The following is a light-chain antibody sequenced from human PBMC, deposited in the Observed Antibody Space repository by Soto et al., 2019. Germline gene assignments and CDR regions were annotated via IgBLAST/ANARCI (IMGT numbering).Light chain of an antibody. CDR1: SSDVGGYNY. J-gene: IGLJ2*01. V-gene: IGLV2-14*01. CDR2: NVS. Sequence: QSVLAQPASVSGSPGQSITISCTGNSSDVGGYNYVSWYQQHPGKAPKLIIYNVSNRPSGVSNRFSGSKSGNTASLTISGLQAEDEGHYYCSSFTSSNTVLFGGGTKVTVL. CDR3: SSFTSSNTVL.